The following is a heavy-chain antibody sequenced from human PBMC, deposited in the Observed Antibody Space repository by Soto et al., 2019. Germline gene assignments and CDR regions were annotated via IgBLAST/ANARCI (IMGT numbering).Heavy chain of an antibody. CDR2: ISLSGNT. CDR3: ASRRSSGIV. D-gene: IGHD3-22*01. Sequence: SETLTLTCAVSGGTITNTDWWTWVRQPPGMGLEWVGDISLSGNTNYNPSLEGRAAISLDKSRNQFSLILNSVTAADTAVYYCASRRSSGIVRGRGILATVSS. V-gene: IGHV4-4*02. CDR1: GGTITNTDW. J-gene: IGHJ4*02.